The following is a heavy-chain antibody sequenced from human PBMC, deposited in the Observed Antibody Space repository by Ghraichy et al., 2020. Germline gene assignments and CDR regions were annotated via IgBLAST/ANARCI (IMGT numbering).Heavy chain of an antibody. CDR2: ISSSSYT. D-gene: IGHD2-15*01. Sequence: GGSLRLSCAASGFTFSDYYMSWIRQAPGKGLEWVSYISSSSYTNYADSVKGRFTISRDNAKNSLYLQMNSLRAEDTAVYYCARDLLRNYGYYYGMDVWGQGTTVTVSS. CDR3: ARDLLRNYGYYYGMDV. V-gene: IGHV3-11*06. CDR1: GFTFSDYY. J-gene: IGHJ6*02.